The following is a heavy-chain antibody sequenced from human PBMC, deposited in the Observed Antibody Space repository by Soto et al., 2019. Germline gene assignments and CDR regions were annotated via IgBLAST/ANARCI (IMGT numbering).Heavy chain of an antibody. Sequence: ASVNVSCKASGYTFTSYGISWVRQAPGQGLEWMGWISAYNGNTNYAQKLQGRVTMTTDTSTSTAYMELRSLRSDDTAVYYCARVKYDILTGPYYYYYMDVWGKGTTVTVSS. D-gene: IGHD3-9*01. V-gene: IGHV1-18*01. J-gene: IGHJ6*03. CDR2: ISAYNGNT. CDR1: GYTFTSYG. CDR3: ARVKYDILTGPYYYYYMDV.